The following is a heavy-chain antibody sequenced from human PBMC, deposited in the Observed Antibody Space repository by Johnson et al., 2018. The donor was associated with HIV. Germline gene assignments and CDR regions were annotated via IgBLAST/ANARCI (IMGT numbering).Heavy chain of an antibody. CDR1: GFTFSSYA. D-gene: IGHD6-13*01. Sequence: QVQVVESGGGLIQPGGSLRLSCAASGFTFSSYAMHWVRQAPGKGLEWVAVISYDGSNKYYADSVKGRFTISRDNSKNTLYLQMNSLRAEDTAVYYCARWGEQQLVNAFDIWGQGTMVTGSS. V-gene: IGHV3-30*04. CDR2: ISYDGSNK. CDR3: ARWGEQQLVNAFDI. J-gene: IGHJ3*02.